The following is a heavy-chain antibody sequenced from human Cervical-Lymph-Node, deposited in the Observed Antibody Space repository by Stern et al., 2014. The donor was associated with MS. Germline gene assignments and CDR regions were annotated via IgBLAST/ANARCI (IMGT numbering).Heavy chain of an antibody. J-gene: IGHJ4*02. CDR2: IFPGGSDI. V-gene: IGHV5-51*01. Sequence: VQLVQSGPEVKRPGESLKISCQASGYTFTSYWIGWVRQMPGKGLEWIAIIFPGGSDIRYSPSFQGPVTIPADKSSSTAYLQWNNLKASDTAIYYCARQRYFDYWGQGTLVTVSS. CDR1: GYTFTSYW. CDR3: ARQRYFDY.